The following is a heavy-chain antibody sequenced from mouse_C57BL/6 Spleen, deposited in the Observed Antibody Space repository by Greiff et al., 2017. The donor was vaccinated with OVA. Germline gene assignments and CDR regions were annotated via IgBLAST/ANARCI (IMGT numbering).Heavy chain of an antibody. J-gene: IGHJ4*01. CDR3: TIYYYGSSPYYAMDY. CDR2: IDPENGDT. CDR1: GFNIKDDY. D-gene: IGHD1-1*01. Sequence: VQLQQSGAELVRPGASVKLSCTASGFNIKDDYMHWVKQRPEKGLEWIGWIDPENGDTEYASKFQGKATMTADTSSNTAYLQLSSQTSEDTAIYYCTIYYYGSSPYYAMDYWGQGTSVTVSS. V-gene: IGHV14-4*01.